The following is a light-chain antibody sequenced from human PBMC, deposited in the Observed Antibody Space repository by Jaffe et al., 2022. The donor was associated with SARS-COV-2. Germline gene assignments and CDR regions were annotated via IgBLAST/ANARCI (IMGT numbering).Light chain of an antibody. V-gene: IGKV1-5*03. CDR1: KSISSW. CDR2: KAS. CDR3: QQYNTYSYT. Sequence: DIQMTQSPSTLSASVGDRVTITCRASKSISSWLAWYQQEPGKAPKLLIYKASTLQSGVPSRFSGSGSGTEFTLTISSLQPDDFATYYCQQYNTYSYTFGQGTKLEIK. J-gene: IGKJ2*01.